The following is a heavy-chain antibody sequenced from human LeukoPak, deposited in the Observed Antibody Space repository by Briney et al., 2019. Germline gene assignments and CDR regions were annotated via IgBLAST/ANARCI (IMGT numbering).Heavy chain of an antibody. CDR1: GFTFSSYA. D-gene: IGHD6-19*01. CDR2: ISGGGRST. J-gene: IGHJ4*02. V-gene: IGHV3-23*01. Sequence: GGSLRLSCAASGFTFSSYAMSWVRQAPGKGLEWVSAISGGGRSTYYADSVKGRFTISRDNSKNTLYLQMNSLRAEDTAVYYCANGIAVADLPHDHWGQGTLVTVSS. CDR3: ANGIAVADLPHDH.